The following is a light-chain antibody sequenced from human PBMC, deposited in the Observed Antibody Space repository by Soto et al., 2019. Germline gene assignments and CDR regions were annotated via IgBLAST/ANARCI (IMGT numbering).Light chain of an antibody. CDR2: GAS. CDR3: QQNYTCPWT. Sequence: QSPGTLDLCSGDRGTLPCRAGQRVIRSYLGWYQQKPGQAPKLLMYGASIRAAGVPDRFSGSGSGTEFTLTISSLQPGDFATYYCQQNYTCPWTFGQGTKVDI. CDR1: QRVIRSY. V-gene: IGKV3D-7*01. J-gene: IGKJ1*01.